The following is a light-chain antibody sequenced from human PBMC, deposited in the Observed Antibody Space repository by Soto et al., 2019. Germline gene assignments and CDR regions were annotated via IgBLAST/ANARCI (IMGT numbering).Light chain of an antibody. V-gene: IGKV3-15*01. CDR2: GAS. CDR3: QQYNNWPPWT. CDR1: QSVSSN. Sequence: ERGIRQSPATMSVSPGERATLSCRASQSVSSNLAWYQQKPGQAPRLLIYGASTRATGIPARFSGSGSGTEFTLTISSLQSEDFAVYYCQQYNNWPPWTFGQGTKVEIK. J-gene: IGKJ1*01.